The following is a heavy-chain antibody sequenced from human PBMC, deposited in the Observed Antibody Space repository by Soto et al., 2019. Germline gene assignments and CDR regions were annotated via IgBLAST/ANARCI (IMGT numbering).Heavy chain of an antibody. Sequence: EVQLVESGGGLVQPGGSLRLSCAASGFTFSSYSMNWVRQAPGKGLEWVSYISSSSSTIYYADSVKGRFTISRDNAKNSLYLQMNSLRAEDTAVYYCARDLGRLSIMITFGGVIVPHFDYWGQGTLVTVSS. J-gene: IGHJ4*02. CDR2: ISSSSSTI. D-gene: IGHD3-16*02. V-gene: IGHV3-48*01. CDR1: GFTFSSYS. CDR3: ARDLGRLSIMITFGGVIVPHFDY.